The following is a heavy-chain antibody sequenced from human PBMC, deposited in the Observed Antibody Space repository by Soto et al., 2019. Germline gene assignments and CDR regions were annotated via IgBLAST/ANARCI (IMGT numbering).Heavy chain of an antibody. J-gene: IGHJ4*02. CDR2: IYYSGST. V-gene: IGHV4-59*08. CDR3: ARHNYGSGSTYFDY. D-gene: IGHD3-10*01. CDR1: GGSISSYY. Sequence: SETLSLTCTVSGGSISSYYWSWIRQPPGKGLEWIGYIYYSGSTNYNPSLKSRVTISVDTSKNQFSLKLNSMTAADTSVYYCARHNYGSGSTYFDYWGQGTLVTVS.